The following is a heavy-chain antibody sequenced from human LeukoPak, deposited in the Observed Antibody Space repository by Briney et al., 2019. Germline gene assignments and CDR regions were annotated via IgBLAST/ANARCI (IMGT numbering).Heavy chain of an antibody. V-gene: IGHV1-2*02. CDR1: GGTFSSYT. Sequence: ASVKVSCKASGGTFSSYTISWVRQAPGQGLEWMGWINPNSGGTNYAQKFQGRVTMTRDTSISTAYMELSRLRSDDTAVYYCARDLRVGATNDYWGQGTLVTVSS. D-gene: IGHD1-26*01. J-gene: IGHJ4*02. CDR3: ARDLRVGATNDY. CDR2: INPNSGGT.